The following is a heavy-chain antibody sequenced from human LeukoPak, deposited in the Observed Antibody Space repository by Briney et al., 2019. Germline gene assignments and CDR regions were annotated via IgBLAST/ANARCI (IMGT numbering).Heavy chain of an antibody. Sequence: GASVKVSCKASGYTFTSCYMHWVRQAPGQGLEWMGIINPSGGSTSYAQKFQGRVTMTRDTSTSTVYMELSSLRSEDTAVYYCARVHSGYDYRTGYFDYWGQGTLVTVSS. CDR3: ARVHSGYDYRTGYFDY. J-gene: IGHJ4*02. D-gene: IGHD5-12*01. V-gene: IGHV1-46*01. CDR2: INPSGGST. CDR1: GYTFTSCY.